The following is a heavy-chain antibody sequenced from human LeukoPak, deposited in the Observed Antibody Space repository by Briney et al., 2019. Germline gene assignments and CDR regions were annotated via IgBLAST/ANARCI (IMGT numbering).Heavy chain of an antibody. V-gene: IGHV3-23*01. J-gene: IGHJ4*02. CDR3: AKDSRMSSSPEIYYFDY. CDR2: ISGSGGST. D-gene: IGHD6-13*01. CDR1: GFTFSSYA. Sequence: PGGSLRLSCAASGFTFSSYAMSWVRQAPGKGLEWVSAISGSGGSTYYADSVKGRFTISRDNSKNTLYLQMNSLRAEDTAVYYCAKDSRMSSSPEIYYFDYWGQGTLVTVSS.